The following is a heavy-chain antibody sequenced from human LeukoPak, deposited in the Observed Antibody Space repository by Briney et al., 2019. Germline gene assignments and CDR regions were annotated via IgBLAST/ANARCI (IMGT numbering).Heavy chain of an antibody. Sequence: GGSLRLSCAASGFTFSSYDMHWVRQATGKGLEWVSAIGTAGDTYYPGSVEGRFTISRENAKNSLYLQMNSLRAGDTAVYYCARAGYGSGWYLRDYWGQGTLVTVSS. CDR3: ARAGYGSGWYLRDY. CDR1: GFTFSSYD. D-gene: IGHD6-19*01. CDR2: IGTAGDT. J-gene: IGHJ4*02. V-gene: IGHV3-13*01.